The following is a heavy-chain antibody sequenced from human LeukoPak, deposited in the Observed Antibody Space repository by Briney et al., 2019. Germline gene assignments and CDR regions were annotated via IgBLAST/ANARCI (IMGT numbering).Heavy chain of an antibody. Sequence: SQTLSLTCTVSGGSISSGSYYWSWIRQPAGKGLEWIGRIYTSGSTNYNPSLKSRVTISVDTSKNQFSLKLSSVTAADTAVYYCARDQGNDAYYYYMDVWGKGTTVTVSS. CDR3: ARDQGNDAYYYYMDV. D-gene: IGHD1-1*01. J-gene: IGHJ6*03. V-gene: IGHV4-61*02. CDR1: GGSISSGSYY. CDR2: IYTSGST.